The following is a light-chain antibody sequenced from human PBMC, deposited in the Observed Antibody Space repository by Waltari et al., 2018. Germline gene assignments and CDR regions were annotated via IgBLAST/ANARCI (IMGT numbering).Light chain of an antibody. CDR1: QSVRSN. CDR2: GAS. J-gene: IGKJ4*01. Sequence: EIVMTQSPATLSVSPGERATLSCRASQSVRSNLAWYQQKLGQAPRLLIYGASTRATGVPARFSGSGSGTEFTLTISSLQSEDFAVYYCQQYDSWPPGITFGGGTKVEIK. CDR3: QQYDSWPPGIT. V-gene: IGKV3-15*01.